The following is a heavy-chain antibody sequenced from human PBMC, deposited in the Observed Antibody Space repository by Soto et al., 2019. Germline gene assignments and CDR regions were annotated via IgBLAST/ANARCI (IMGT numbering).Heavy chain of an antibody. V-gene: IGHV3-7*03. J-gene: IGHJ5*02. CDR1: GFTFTNYW. Sequence: GGSLRLSCAASGFTFTNYWMNWVRQAPGKGLEWVANIRQDGSENYYVDSVKGRFTISRDNAKNSLYLQMNSPRAEDTAVYYCARGMIIAANWFDPWGQGTLVTVSS. D-gene: IGHD6-13*01. CDR2: IRQDGSEN. CDR3: ARGMIIAANWFDP.